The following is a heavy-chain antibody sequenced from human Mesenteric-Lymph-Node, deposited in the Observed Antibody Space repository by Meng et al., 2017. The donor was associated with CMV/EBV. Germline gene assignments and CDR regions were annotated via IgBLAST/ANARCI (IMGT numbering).Heavy chain of an antibody. D-gene: IGHD2-15*01. CDR1: GFTFGSYA. J-gene: IGHJ6*02. Sequence: GGSLRLSCVASGFTFGSYAMSWVRQAPGKGLEWVSSISGSGGSTYYADSVMGRFTISRDNSKNTLYLQMDSLRAEDTAIYYCAKEIICSGGSCYSSGFRFYYGMDVWGQGTTVTVSS. CDR2: ISGSGGST. V-gene: IGHV3-23*01. CDR3: AKEIICSGGSCYSSGFRFYYGMDV.